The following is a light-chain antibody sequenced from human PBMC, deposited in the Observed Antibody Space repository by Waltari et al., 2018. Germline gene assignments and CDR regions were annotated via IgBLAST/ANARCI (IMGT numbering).Light chain of an antibody. CDR1: GEYRPYA. Sequence: LVLTQSPSASASLGASVTPTSSLPGEYRPYAIAWHPHLPLKGPRFWMTVNSDGSHKKGDGISDRFSGSSSDLDRYLIISRLQADDEADYFCQTWGTGFQVFGSGTKLTVL. V-gene: IGLV4-69*01. J-gene: IGLJ3*02. CDR2: VNSDGSH. CDR3: QTWGTGFQV.